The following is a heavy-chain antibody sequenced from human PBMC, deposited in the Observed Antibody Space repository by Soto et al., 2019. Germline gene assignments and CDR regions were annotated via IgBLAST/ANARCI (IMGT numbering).Heavy chain of an antibody. CDR2: ISVNGGGT. CDR1: CFTFSNYA. Sequence: GGTLRLSCAASCFTFSNYAMSWVRQAPGKGLEWVSLISVNGGGTYYADSAKGRFTISRDNSHNTLYLQMHSLTAEEETVYCCAKDRRAGGNSAFDFDYWGQGTQVTVSS. V-gene: IGHV3-23*01. D-gene: IGHD3-16*01. J-gene: IGHJ4*02. CDR3: AKDRRAGGNSAFDFDY.